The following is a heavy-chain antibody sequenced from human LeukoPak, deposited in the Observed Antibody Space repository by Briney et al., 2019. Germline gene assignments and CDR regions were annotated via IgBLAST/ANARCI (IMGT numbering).Heavy chain of an antibody. CDR1: GGSISSSSYY. D-gene: IGHD5-12*01. J-gene: IGHJ5*02. CDR2: IYYSGST. V-gene: IGHV4-39*01. Sequence: SETLSLTCSVFGGSISSSSYYWGWIRQPPGKGLEWIGSIYYSGSTYYNPPLKSRVTISIDTSKNQFSLKLSSVTAADTAVYYCARHVDGRSWFDPWGQGTLVTVSS. CDR3: ARHVDGRSWFDP.